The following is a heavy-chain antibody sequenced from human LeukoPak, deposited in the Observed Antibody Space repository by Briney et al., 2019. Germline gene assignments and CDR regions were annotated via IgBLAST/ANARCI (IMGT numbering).Heavy chain of an antibody. Sequence: PGGSLRLSCAASGFTFSSYGMHWVRQAPGKGLEWVAVISYDGSNKYYADSVKGRFTISRDNSKNTLYLQMNSLRAEDTAVYYCAKDLYRLGDGDYLFDYWGQGTLVTVSS. CDR2: ISYDGSNK. J-gene: IGHJ4*02. CDR3: AKDLYRLGDGDYLFDY. V-gene: IGHV3-30*18. CDR1: GFTFSSYG. D-gene: IGHD4-17*01.